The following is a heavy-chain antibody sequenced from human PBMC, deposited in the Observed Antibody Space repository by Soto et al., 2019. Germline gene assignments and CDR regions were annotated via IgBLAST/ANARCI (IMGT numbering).Heavy chain of an antibody. Sequence: QVQLVESGGGVVQPGRSLRLSCAASGFTFSSYGMHWVRQAPGKGLEWVAGIWYDGSNKYYADSVKGRFTISRDNSKNTLYLQMNSLRAEDTAVYYCTSMVRGVGFDPWGQGTLVPVSS. D-gene: IGHD3-10*01. CDR3: TSMVRGVGFDP. CDR1: GFTFSSYG. CDR2: IWYDGSNK. V-gene: IGHV3-33*01. J-gene: IGHJ5*02.